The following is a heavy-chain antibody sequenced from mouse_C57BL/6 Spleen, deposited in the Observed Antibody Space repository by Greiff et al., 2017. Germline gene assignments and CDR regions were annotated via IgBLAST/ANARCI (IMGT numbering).Heavy chain of an antibody. CDR1: GYSITSGYY. CDR2: ISYDGSN. J-gene: IGHJ1*03. CDR3: AREYTRWYFDV. V-gene: IGHV3-6*01. Sequence: VQLKESGPGLVKPSQSLSLTCSVTGYSITSGYYWNWIRQFPGNKLEWMGYISYDGSNNYNPSLKNRISITRDTSKNQFFLKLNSVTTEATATYYCAREYTRWYFDVWGTGTTVTVSS.